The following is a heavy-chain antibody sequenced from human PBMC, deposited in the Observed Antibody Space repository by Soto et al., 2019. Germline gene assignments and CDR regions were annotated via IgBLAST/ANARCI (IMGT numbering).Heavy chain of an antibody. CDR2: IIPIFGTA. J-gene: IGHJ6*02. D-gene: IGHD3-16*01. CDR3: ARDPYAHGGMDV. Sequence: GASVKVSCKASGGTFSSYAISWVRQAPGQGLEWMGGIIPIFGTANYAQKFQGRVTITADESTSTAYMELSSLRSEDTAVYYCARDPYAHGGMDVWGQGTTVTVS. CDR1: GGTFSSYA. V-gene: IGHV1-69*13.